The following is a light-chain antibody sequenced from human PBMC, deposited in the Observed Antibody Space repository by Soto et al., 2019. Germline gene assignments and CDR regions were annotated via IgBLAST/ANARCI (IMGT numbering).Light chain of an antibody. Sequence: DIQMTQSPSSLSASVGDRVTITCQASQDIGNYLNWYQQKPGKAPKLLIYETPNMEIGVPSRFSGSGSGTDFSFSISSLQPEDTATYYSQQHHSPQLNFGQGTKVDIK. CDR2: ETP. CDR3: QQHHSPQLN. V-gene: IGKV1-33*01. CDR1: QDIGNY. J-gene: IGKJ1*01.